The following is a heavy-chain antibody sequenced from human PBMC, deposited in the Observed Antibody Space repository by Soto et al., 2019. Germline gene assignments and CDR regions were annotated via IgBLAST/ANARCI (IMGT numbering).Heavy chain of an antibody. V-gene: IGHV4-39*01. J-gene: IGHJ4*02. D-gene: IGHD4-17*01. CDR2: IFYGGGSGVA. CDR3: ARRGGGDSLFDS. CDR1: GGSFSSSNYY. Sequence: QLHLQESGPGLVEPSETLSLTCTVSGGSFSSSNYYWGWIRQPPGKGLEWIGNIFYGGGSGVAYYSPSLKSRVTLAVDISKNHFSLNMRSLTAADTAVYFCARRGGGDSLFDSWGQGKLVTFSA.